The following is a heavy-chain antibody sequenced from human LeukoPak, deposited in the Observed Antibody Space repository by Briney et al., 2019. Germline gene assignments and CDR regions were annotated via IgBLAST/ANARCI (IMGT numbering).Heavy chain of an antibody. CDR1: GFTFSNAW. V-gene: IGHV3-15*01. CDR2: IKSNVDGGTL. D-gene: IGHD2-2*01. J-gene: IGHJ4*02. CDR3: TTVKSITSSGG. Sequence: KPGGSLRLSCAASGFTFSNAWMSWVRQAPGKGLEWVGRIKSNVDGGTLDYAAPVKGRFTISRDDSKNTVYLQMNSLKTEDTAVYYCTTVKSITSSGGWGQGTLVTVSS.